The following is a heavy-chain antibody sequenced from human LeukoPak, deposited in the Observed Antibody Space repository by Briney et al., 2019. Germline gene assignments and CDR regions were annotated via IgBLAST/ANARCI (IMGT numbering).Heavy chain of an antibody. CDR2: ISWDGGNT. J-gene: IGHJ3*02. Sequence: GGSLRLSCAASGFTFDDYAMHWVRQAPGKGLEWVSVISWDGGNTYYADSVKGRFTISRDNSKNSLYLQMNSLRAEDTALYYCARGAGVVITTHAFDIWGQGTMVTVSS. D-gene: IGHD3-22*01. CDR3: ARGAGVVITTHAFDI. V-gene: IGHV3-43D*03. CDR1: GFTFDDYA.